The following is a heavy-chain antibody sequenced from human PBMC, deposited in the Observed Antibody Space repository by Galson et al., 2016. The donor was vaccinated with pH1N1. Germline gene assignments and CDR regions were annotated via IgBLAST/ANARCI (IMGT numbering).Heavy chain of an antibody. Sequence: SVKVSCKASGYTFTSYVIHWVRQAPGQRLEWMGWFNAVNGNTKYSQKFQDRVTITTDTSASTAYMELSSLRSKDTALYYCARGPQIVVVEAATPGWFDSWGQGTQVTVSS. J-gene: IGHJ5*01. CDR2: FNAVNGNT. CDR3: ARGPQIVVVEAATPGWFDS. D-gene: IGHD2-15*01. V-gene: IGHV1-3*01. CDR1: GYTFTSYV.